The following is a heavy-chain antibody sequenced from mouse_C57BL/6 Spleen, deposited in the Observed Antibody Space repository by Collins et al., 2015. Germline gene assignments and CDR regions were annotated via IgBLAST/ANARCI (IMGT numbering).Heavy chain of an antibody. J-gene: IGHJ4*01. Sequence: QVQLQQPGAEVVKPGASVKLSCKASGYTFTSYWMHWVKQRPGRGLEWIGRIDPNSGGTKYNEKFKSKATLTVDKPSSTAYMQLSGLTSEDSAVYYCARRGYGYSNYDYVMDYWGQGTSLTVSS. V-gene: IGHV1-72*01. CDR2: IDPNSGGT. CDR1: GYTFTSYW. CDR3: ARRGYGYSNYDYVMDY. D-gene: IGHD2-5*01.